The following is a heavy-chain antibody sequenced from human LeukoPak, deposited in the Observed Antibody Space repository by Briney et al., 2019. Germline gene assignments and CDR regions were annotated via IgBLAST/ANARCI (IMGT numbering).Heavy chain of an antibody. Sequence: TSETLSLTCSVSGGSISSSIYYWGWIRQPPGKGLEWIGSIYYSGSTYYNPSLKSRVTISVDTSKNQFSLKLRSVTAADTAGYYCARRLGGSGSYYYWGQGTLVTVSS. CDR1: GGSISSSIYY. J-gene: IGHJ4*02. CDR3: ARRLGGSGSYYY. V-gene: IGHV4-39*01. CDR2: IYYSGST. D-gene: IGHD3-10*01.